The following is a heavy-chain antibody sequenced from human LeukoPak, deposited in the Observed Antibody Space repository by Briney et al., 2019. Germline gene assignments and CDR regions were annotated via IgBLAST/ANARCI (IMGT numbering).Heavy chain of an antibody. CDR3: ATVRSDYGDYYYYYGMDV. V-gene: IGHV1-24*01. Sequence: ASVKGSCKVSGYTLTALSMHWVRQAPGKGREWMGGFDPEDGETIYAQKFQGRVTMTEDTSTDTAYMELSSLRSEDTAVYYCATVRSDYGDYYYYYGMDVWGQGTTVTVSS. CDR2: FDPEDGET. D-gene: IGHD4-17*01. J-gene: IGHJ6*02. CDR1: GYTLTALS.